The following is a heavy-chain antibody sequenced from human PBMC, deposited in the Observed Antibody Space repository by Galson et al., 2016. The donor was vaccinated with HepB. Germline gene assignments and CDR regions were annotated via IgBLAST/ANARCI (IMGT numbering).Heavy chain of an antibody. D-gene: IGHD1-26*01. V-gene: IGHV1-3*01. CDR1: GYSFSVSA. CDR2: IYPGNGNT. Sequence: SVKVSCKASGYSFSVSAIHWVRQAPGQGLEWLGWIYPGNGNTKSSQKFQDRVTCTRDISATTAYLGLSSLRSDDTAVFCCARGIKGDYYGHWGQGTLVTVSS. CDR3: ARGIKGDYYGH. J-gene: IGHJ4*02.